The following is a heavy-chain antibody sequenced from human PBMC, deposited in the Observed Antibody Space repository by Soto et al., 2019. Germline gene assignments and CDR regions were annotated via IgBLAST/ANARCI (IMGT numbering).Heavy chain of an antibody. Sequence: QVQLVQSGAEVKKPGASVKVSCKASGYTFTSYGISWVRQAPGQGLEWMGWFSAYNGNTNYAQKLQGRVTMTTDTPTSTAYMELRSLRCDDTAVYYCARASIAAALVESYDSFDIWGQGTMVTVSS. CDR1: GYTFTSYG. CDR3: ARASIAAALVESYDSFDI. D-gene: IGHD6-13*01. J-gene: IGHJ3*02. V-gene: IGHV1-18*01. CDR2: FSAYNGNT.